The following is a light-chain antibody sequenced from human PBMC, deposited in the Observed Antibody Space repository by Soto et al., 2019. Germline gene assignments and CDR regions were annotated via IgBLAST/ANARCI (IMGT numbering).Light chain of an antibody. CDR1: QDVCRW. J-gene: IGKJ5*01. Sequence: DIHMTQSPPSLSASVGARVTIPXRASQDVCRWVAWDQQKQGXAPTXXXHGXSSLQSGGPPRYSGSGYGTDFTLTISSLQPEDVATYYCQQANSFPITFGQGTRLEIK. V-gene: IGKV1-12*01. CDR2: GXS. CDR3: QQANSFPIT.